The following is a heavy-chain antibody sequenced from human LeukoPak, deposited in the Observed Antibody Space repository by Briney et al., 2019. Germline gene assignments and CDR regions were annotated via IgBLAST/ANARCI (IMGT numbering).Heavy chain of an antibody. V-gene: IGHV3-21*01. CDR1: GFTFSSYS. CDR2: ISSSSSYI. CDR3: ARASAAGSVIWSLGAFDI. Sequence: GRSLRLSCAASGFTFSSYSMNWVRQAPGKGLEWVSSISSSSSYIYYADSVKGRFTISRDNAKNSLYLQMNSLRAEDTAVYYCARASAAGSVIWSLGAFDIWGQGTMVTVSS. D-gene: IGHD6-13*01. J-gene: IGHJ3*02.